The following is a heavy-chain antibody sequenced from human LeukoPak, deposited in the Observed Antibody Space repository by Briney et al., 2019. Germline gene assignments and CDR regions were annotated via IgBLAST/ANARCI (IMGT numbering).Heavy chain of an antibody. CDR3: ARDSVGATTFGFDP. V-gene: IGHV4-39*07. Sequence: MPSETLSLTCTVSGGSISSSSYYWGWIRQPPGKGLEWIGSIYHSGSTYYNPSLKSRVTISVDTSKNQFSLKLSSVTAADTAVYYCARDSVGATTFGFDPWGQGTLVTVSS. J-gene: IGHJ5*02. CDR2: IYHSGST. D-gene: IGHD1-26*01. CDR1: GGSISSSSYY.